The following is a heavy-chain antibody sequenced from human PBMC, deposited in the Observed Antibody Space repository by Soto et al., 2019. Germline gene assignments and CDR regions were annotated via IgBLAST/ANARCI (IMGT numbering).Heavy chain of an antibody. CDR3: ARLKQDYAVA. V-gene: IGHV1-8*01. CDR2: MNPNSGNT. CDR1: GYTFTSYD. J-gene: IGHJ5*02. D-gene: IGHD3-16*01. Sequence: QVQLVQSGAEVKKPGASVKVSCKASGYTFTSYDINWVRLAPGQGLEWMGWMNPNSGNTAYAQKFQGRVTMTRNTSISTAYMELSSLRAEDTAVYYCARLKQDYAVAWGQGTLVTVSS.